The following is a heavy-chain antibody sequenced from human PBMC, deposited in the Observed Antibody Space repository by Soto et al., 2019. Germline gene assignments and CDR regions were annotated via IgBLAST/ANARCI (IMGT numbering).Heavy chain of an antibody. CDR1: GGSISSYY. Sequence: SETLPLTGTVSGGSISSYYWSWIRQPPGKGLETIGYTYYTGSTNYNPPLKSRVTISVDTAKNLFSLKLSSVTAADTAVYYCARVSGEFWRGYSNWFDPWGQGTLVTVSS. D-gene: IGHD3-3*01. J-gene: IGHJ5*02. CDR3: ARVSGEFWRGYSNWFDP. V-gene: IGHV4-59*01. CDR2: TYYTGST.